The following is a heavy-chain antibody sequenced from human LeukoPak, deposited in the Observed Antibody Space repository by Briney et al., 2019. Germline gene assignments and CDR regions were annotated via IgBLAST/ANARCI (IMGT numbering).Heavy chain of an antibody. V-gene: IGHV4-59*01. CDR2: IYDSGSS. J-gene: IGHJ4*02. CDR1: GGSISSYY. Sequence: SETLSLTCTVSGGSISSYYWSWIRQPPGKGLEWIGYIYDSGSSNDNPSLKSRVTISVDTPKNEFSLKLSSVTAADTAVYYCARLPYSSSWYFDYWGQGTLVIVSS. CDR3: ARLPYSSSWYFDY. D-gene: IGHD6-13*01.